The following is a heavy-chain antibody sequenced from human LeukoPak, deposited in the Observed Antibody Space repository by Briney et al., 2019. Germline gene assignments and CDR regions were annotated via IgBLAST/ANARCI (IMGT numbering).Heavy chain of an antibody. CDR1: GFPFSSYE. J-gene: IGHJ4*02. CDR3: ARDTVGDLLDY. CDR2: IDSSGITI. V-gene: IGHV3-48*03. Sequence: GGSLRLSCAGSGFPFSSYEMNWLRQAPGKGLEWVSHIDSSGITIYYGDSVKGRFTISRDNAKNSIYLQMDSLRVEDTAIYYCARDTVGDLLDYWGQGTPVTVSS. D-gene: IGHD4-17*01.